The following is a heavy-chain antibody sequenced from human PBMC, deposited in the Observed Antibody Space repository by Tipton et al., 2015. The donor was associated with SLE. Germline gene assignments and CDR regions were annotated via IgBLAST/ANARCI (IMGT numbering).Heavy chain of an antibody. D-gene: IGHD3-10*02. CDR1: GGSISSGSYY. CDR3: ASGVRGSFDY. Sequence: TLSLTCTVSGGSISSGSYYWGWIRQPPGKGLEWIGSIYYSGSTYYNPSLKSRVTISVDTSKNQFSLKLSSVTAADTAVYYCASGVRGSFDYWGQGTLVTVSS. J-gene: IGHJ4*02. V-gene: IGHV4-39*07. CDR2: IYYSGST.